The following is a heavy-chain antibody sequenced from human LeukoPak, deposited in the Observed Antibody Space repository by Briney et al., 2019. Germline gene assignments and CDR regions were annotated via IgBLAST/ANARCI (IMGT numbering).Heavy chain of an antibody. V-gene: IGHV3-7*01. J-gene: IGHJ4*02. Sequence: GGSLRLSCAASGFTLSPYWMAWVRQAPGKGTEWVANIKGDGSDKGYVDSVKGRFAISRDNARNSLYLQMNSLRAEDTGVYYCARDVNGALDYWGQGTLVTVSS. CDR3: ARDVNGALDY. CDR1: GFTLSPYW. D-gene: IGHD2-8*01. CDR2: IKGDGSDK.